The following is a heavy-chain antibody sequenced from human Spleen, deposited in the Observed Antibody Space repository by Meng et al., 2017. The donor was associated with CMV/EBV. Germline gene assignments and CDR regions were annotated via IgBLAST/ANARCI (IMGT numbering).Heavy chain of an antibody. V-gene: IGHV1-18*01. J-gene: IGHJ4*02. CDR3: ARQDLIFGVVSPGGLFDY. CDR1: GYTFTSYG. CDR2: ISAYNGNT. D-gene: IGHD3-3*02. Sequence: ASVNVSCKASGYTFTSYGISWVRQAPGQGLEWMGWISAYNGNTNYAQKLQGRVTMTTDTSTSTAYMELRSLRSDDTAVYYCARQDLIFGVVSPGGLFDYWGQGTLVTVSS.